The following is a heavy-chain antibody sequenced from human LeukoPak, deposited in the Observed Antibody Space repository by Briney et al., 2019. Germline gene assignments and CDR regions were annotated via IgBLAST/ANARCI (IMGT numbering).Heavy chain of an antibody. CDR1: GGTFSSYA. V-gene: IGHV1-69*04. CDR2: IIPILGIA. Sequence: SVKVSCKASGGTFSSYAISWVRQAPGQGLEWMGRIIPILGIANYAQKFQGRVTITADKSTSTAYMELSSLRSEDTAVYYCARSMVRGVILFDYWGQGTLVTVSS. CDR3: ARSMVRGVILFDY. J-gene: IGHJ4*02. D-gene: IGHD3-10*01.